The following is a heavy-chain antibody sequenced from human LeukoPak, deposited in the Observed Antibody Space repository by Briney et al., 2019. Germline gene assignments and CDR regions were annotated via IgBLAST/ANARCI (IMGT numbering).Heavy chain of an antibody. J-gene: IGHJ6*02. D-gene: IGHD4-17*01. CDR2: INHSGST. Sequence: PSETLSLTCAVYGGSFSGYYWSWIRQPPGKGLEWTGEINHSGSTNYNPSLKSRVTISVDTSKNQFSLKLSSVTAADTAVYYCARVALNLLRSYGRVPYGMDVWGQGTTVTVSS. V-gene: IGHV4-34*01. CDR1: GGSFSGYY. CDR3: ARVALNLLRSYGRVPYGMDV.